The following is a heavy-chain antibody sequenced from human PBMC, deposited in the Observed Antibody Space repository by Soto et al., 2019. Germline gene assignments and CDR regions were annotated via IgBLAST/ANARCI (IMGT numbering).Heavy chain of an antibody. CDR2: ISSRSDI. Sequence: GGSLRLSCVGSGFTFSTYSINWVRQAPGKGLEWVSSISSRSDIYYADSVKGRFTISRDNAKNSVSLQMNSPRAEDTAVYYCAREYTAWPLAYGLDVWGQGTTVTVSS. CDR3: AREYTAWPLAYGLDV. V-gene: IGHV3-21*01. D-gene: IGHD2-2*02. J-gene: IGHJ6*02. CDR1: GFTFSTYS.